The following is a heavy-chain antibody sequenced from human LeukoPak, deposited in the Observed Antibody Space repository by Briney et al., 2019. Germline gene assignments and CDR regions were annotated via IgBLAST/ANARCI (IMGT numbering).Heavy chain of an antibody. CDR2: IYGGGST. CDR1: GFIVSSNY. CDR3: AAATSSWLNY. V-gene: IGHV3-53*01. Sequence: GSLRLSCAAFGFIVSSNYMTWVRQAPGKGLEWVSVIYGGGSTYYADSVKGRFTISRDNSKNTLYLQINSLRAEDTAVYYCAAATSSWLNYWGQGTLVTVSS. D-gene: IGHD6-13*01. J-gene: IGHJ4*02.